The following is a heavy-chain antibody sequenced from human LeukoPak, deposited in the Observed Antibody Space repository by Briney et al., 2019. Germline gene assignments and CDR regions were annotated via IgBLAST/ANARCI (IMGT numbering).Heavy chain of an antibody. D-gene: IGHD3-3*01. J-gene: IGHJ3*02. Sequence: GGSLRLSCAASGFTFSSYWMSGVRQAPGKGLEWVANIKQDGSEKYYVDSVKGRFTISRDNAKDSLYLQMNSLRAEDTAVYYCARVKTIFGVVTMAFGIWGQGTMVTVSS. CDR3: ARVKTIFGVVTMAFGI. V-gene: IGHV3-7*01. CDR1: GFTFSSYW. CDR2: IKQDGSEK.